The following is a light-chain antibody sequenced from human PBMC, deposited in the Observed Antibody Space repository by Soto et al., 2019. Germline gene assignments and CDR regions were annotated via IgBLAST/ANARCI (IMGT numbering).Light chain of an antibody. J-gene: IGLJ2*01. CDR3: GADHGSGSNFVV. V-gene: IGLV9-49*01. CDR1: SGYSNYK. Sequence: QPVLTQPPSASASLGASVTLTCTLSSGYSNYKVDWYQQRPGKGPRFVMRVGTGGIVGSKGDGIPERFSVLGSGLNRYLTIKNIQEEDESDYHCGADHGSGSNFVVFGGGTKLTVL. CDR2: VGTGGIVG.